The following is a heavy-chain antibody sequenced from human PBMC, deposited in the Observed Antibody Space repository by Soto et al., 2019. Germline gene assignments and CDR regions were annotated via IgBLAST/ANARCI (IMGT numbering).Heavy chain of an antibody. CDR2: ISWNSGSI. D-gene: IGHD6-6*01. CDR1: GFTFDDYA. V-gene: IGHV3-9*01. J-gene: IGHJ3*02. Sequence: GGSLRLSCAASGFTFDDYAMHWVRQAPGKGLEWVSGISWNSGSIGYADSVKGRFTISRDNAKNSLYLQMNSLRAEDTALYYCAKDTGSIAAPHAFDIWGQGTMVTVSS. CDR3: AKDTGSIAAPHAFDI.